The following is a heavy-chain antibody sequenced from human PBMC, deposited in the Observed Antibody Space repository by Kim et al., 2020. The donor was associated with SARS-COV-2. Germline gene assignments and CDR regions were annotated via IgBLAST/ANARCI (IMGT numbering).Heavy chain of an antibody. CDR2: ISSTSDYI. CDR3: ARARWTPNYYFDY. CDR1: GFTFSRNN. D-gene: IGHD2-15*01. Sequence: GGSLILSCAASGFTFSRNNINWVRQAPGKGLEWVSSISSTSDYIYYADSVKGRFTISRDNAKNSLYLQMNSLRAEDTAVYYCARARWTPNYYFDYWGHGTLVTVSS. V-gene: IGHV3-21*01. J-gene: IGHJ4*01.